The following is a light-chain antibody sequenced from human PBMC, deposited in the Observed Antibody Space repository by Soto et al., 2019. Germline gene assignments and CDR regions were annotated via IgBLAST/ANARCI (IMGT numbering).Light chain of an antibody. V-gene: IGKV3-11*01. Sequence: EIVLTQSPATLSLSPGERANLSCRASQSVSSYLAWYQQKPGQAPRLLIYDASNRATGIPARFSASGSGTDFTVTISSLEPEEFAVYNCQQRSNWPLTFGGGTKVEIK. CDR3: QQRSNWPLT. J-gene: IGKJ4*01. CDR2: DAS. CDR1: QSVSSY.